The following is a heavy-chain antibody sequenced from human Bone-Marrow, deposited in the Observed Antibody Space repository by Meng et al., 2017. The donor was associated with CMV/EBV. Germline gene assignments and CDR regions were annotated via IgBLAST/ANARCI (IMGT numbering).Heavy chain of an antibody. J-gene: IGHJ6*02. CDR2: ISSSGSTI. Sequence: GGSLRLSCAASGFTFSSYEMNWVRQAPGKGLEWVSYISSSGSTIYYADSVKGRFTISRDNAKNSLYLQMNSLRAEDTAVYYCAKDRAYCSGGSCYSRYYYYGMDVWAQG. CDR1: GFTFSSYE. V-gene: IGHV3-48*03. D-gene: IGHD2-15*01. CDR3: AKDRAYCSGGSCYSRYYYYGMDV.